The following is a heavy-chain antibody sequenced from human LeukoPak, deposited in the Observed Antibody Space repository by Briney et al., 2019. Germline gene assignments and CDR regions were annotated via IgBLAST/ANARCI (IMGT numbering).Heavy chain of an antibody. J-gene: IGHJ4*02. Sequence: KPSETLSLTCTVSGGSISSYYWSWIRQPPGKGLEWIGYIYYSGTTNYNPSLKSRVTISVDTSKNQFSLKLSSVTAADTAVYYCARRNRELDYWGQGTLVTVSS. CDR2: IYYSGTT. CDR1: GGSISSYY. CDR3: ARRNRELDY. D-gene: IGHD1-14*01. V-gene: IGHV4-59*08.